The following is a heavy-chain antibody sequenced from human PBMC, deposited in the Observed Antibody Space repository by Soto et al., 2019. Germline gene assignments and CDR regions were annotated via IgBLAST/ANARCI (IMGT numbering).Heavy chain of an antibody. Sequence: QVHLVQSGAEVKKPGASVKVSCKASGYTLNTYGVHWVRQAPGRGLEWVGWISAHSGKSDYAQSFQDRVTITTDTSTSTAYMDLRSLRSDDTAVYYCTRGQIYSDYWGQGTLVTVSS. V-gene: IGHV1-18*01. CDR1: GYTLNTYG. CDR2: ISAHSGKS. J-gene: IGHJ4*02. CDR3: TRGQIYSDY.